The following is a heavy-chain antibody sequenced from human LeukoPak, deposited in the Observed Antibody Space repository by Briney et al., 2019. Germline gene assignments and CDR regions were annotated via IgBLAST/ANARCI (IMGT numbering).Heavy chain of an antibody. Sequence: SGGSLRLSCAASGFTFSSYSMNWVRQAPGKGLEWVSSISSSSSYIYYADSVKGRFTISRDNAKNSLYLQINSLRAEDTAVYYCGKTTAGYSSGQKPAWPVDYWGQGTLVTVSS. CDR3: GKTTAGYSSGQKPAWPVDY. CDR1: GFTFSSYS. V-gene: IGHV3-21*04. J-gene: IGHJ4*02. CDR2: ISSSSSYI. D-gene: IGHD5-18*01.